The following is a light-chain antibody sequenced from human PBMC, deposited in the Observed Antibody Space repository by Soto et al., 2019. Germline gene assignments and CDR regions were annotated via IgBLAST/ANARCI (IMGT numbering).Light chain of an antibody. J-gene: IGLJ2*01. CDR1: SSDVGDYNY. CDR3: SSYISNSIVV. V-gene: IGLV2-14*01. Sequence: QPASVSGSPGQSITISCTGTSSDVGDYNYVSWYQQHPGKAPKLMIYEVSHRLSGVSNRFSGSKSGYTASLTISGLQDEDEADYYCSSYISNSIVVFGGGTKL. CDR2: EVS.